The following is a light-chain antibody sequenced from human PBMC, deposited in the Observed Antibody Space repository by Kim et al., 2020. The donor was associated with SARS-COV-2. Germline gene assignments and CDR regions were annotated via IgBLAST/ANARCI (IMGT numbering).Light chain of an antibody. CDR2: GKN. CDR1: SLRSYY. V-gene: IGLV3-19*01. Sequence: SSELTQDPAVSVALGQTVRITCQGDSLRSYYATWYQQKPGQAPIVVIYGKNNRPSGIPDRFSGSSSGNTASLTITGTQAGDEADDYCNSRDSNDNVVFGGVTQRTV. J-gene: IGLJ2*01. CDR3: NSRDSNDNVV.